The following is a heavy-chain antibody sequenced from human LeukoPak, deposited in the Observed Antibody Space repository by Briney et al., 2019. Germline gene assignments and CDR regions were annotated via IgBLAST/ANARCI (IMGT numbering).Heavy chain of an antibody. D-gene: IGHD3-10*01. CDR2: IFYSGST. CDR3: AKSNGYGLVDI. V-gene: IGHV4-59*12. Sequence: SETLSLTCTVSGGSISSYYWSWIRQPPGKGLEWIGNIFYSGSTYYSPSVKSRVTISLDTSRNQFSLKLNSVTAADTAVCYCAKSNGYGLVDIWGQGTMVTVSS. J-gene: IGHJ3*02. CDR1: GGSISSYY.